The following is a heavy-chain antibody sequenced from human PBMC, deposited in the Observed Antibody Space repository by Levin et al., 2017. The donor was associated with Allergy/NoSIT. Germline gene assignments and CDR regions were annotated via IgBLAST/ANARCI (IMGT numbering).Heavy chain of an antibody. J-gene: IGHJ1*01. CDR1: GYKFFDYW. CDR2: IYPDDSDT. D-gene: IGHD6-13*01. CDR3: ARPPAGTDEFFQD. Sequence: GGSLRLSCQGSGYKFFDYWIGWVRQRPGKGLEWMGIIYPDDSDTRYSPSFQGHVTISADQSLSTAYLHWSSLKTSDTAIYYCARPPAGTDEFFQDWGQGTLVTVS. V-gene: IGHV5-51*01.